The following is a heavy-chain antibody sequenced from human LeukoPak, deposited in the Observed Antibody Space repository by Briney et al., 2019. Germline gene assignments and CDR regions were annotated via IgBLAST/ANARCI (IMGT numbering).Heavy chain of an antibody. J-gene: IGHJ4*02. V-gene: IGHV3-7*01. Sequence: GGSLRLSCAASGFSFSDFCMSWVRQAPGKGLEWVANIKQDGSNKYNGDFVKGRFTISRDNANNPLYLQMNSLRAEDTALYYGARGGHDETTWYNWGQGTLVTVSS. CDR2: IKQDGSNK. D-gene: IGHD6-13*01. CDR3: ARGGHDETTWYN. CDR1: GFSFSDFC.